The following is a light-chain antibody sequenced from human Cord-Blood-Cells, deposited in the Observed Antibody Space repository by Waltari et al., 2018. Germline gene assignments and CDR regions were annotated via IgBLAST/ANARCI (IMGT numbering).Light chain of an antibody. CDR3: QTWGTGPNWV. J-gene: IGLJ3*02. CDR2: LNSDGSH. CDR1: SGHSSYA. V-gene: IGLV4-69*01. Sequence: QLVLTQSPSASASLGASVKLTCTLSSGHSSYAIAWHQQQPEKGPRYLMKLNSDGSHSKGDGIPDRFSGSSSGAEPYLTISSLQSEDEADYYCQTWGTGPNWVFGGGTKLTVL.